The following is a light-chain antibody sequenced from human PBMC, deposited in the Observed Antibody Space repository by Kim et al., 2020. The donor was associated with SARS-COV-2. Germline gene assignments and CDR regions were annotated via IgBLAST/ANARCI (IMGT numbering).Light chain of an antibody. CDR3: MQGTHWPFT. CDR1: QCLVYNDVNSD. J-gene: IGKJ3*01. Sequence: PAASSCMSSQCLVYNDVNSDLNWFHQRPGKSPRRLIYKVSNRDSGVPDRFSGSGSGTDFTLQISRVEAEDVGVYYCMQGTHWPFTFGPGTKVDIK. V-gene: IGKV2-30*01. CDR2: KVS.